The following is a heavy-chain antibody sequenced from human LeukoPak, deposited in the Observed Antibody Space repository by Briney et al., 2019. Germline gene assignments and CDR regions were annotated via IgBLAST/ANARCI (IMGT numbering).Heavy chain of an antibody. V-gene: IGHV4-4*07. CDR3: ARDALGFYTNTGYPLHYYFDS. J-gene: IGHJ4*02. CDR1: GGSISSYY. D-gene: IGHD3-9*01. Sequence: PSETLSLTCTVSGGSISSYYWSWLRQPAGKGLQWVGRIYTSGSTKSNPSLGSRVTMSIDKSKSQVSLNLISVTAADTAVYYCARDALGFYTNTGYPLHYYFDSWGQGILVTVSS. CDR2: IYTSGST.